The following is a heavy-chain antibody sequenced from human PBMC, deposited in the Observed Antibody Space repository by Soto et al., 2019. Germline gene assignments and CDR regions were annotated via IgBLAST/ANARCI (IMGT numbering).Heavy chain of an antibody. CDR2: ISAYNGNT. CDR1: GYTFTSYG. Sequence: ASMKVSCKASGYTFTSYGISWVRQAPGQGLEWMGWISAYNGNTNYAQKLQGRVTMTTDTSTSTAYMELRSLRSDDTAVYYCARDRYCSGGSCYSDAFDIWGQGTMVTVSS. J-gene: IGHJ3*02. D-gene: IGHD2-15*01. V-gene: IGHV1-18*01. CDR3: ARDRYCSGGSCYSDAFDI.